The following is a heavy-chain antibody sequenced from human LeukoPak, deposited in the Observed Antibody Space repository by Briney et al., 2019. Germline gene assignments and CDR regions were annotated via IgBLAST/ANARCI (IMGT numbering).Heavy chain of an antibody. CDR3: ARAYYYYYMDV. J-gene: IGHJ6*03. V-gene: IGHV3-66*02. CDR1: GFTFSSYA. Sequence: GGSLRLSCAASGFTFSSYAMSWVRQAPGKGLEWVSVIYSGGSTYYADSVKGRFTISRDNSKNTLYLQMNSLRAEDTAVYYCARAYYYYYMDVWGKGTTVTVSS. CDR2: IYSGGST.